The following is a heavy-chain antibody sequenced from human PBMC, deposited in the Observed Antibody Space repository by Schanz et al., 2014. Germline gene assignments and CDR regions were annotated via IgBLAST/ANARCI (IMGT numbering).Heavy chain of an antibody. CDR3: VKDTNGGHSGNYHAFDV. V-gene: IGHV3-9*01. D-gene: IGHD4-17*01. CDR1: GFTFEDYA. CDR2: LSWNRRSV. J-gene: IGHJ3*01. Sequence: EMQLVESGGGLVQPGRSLRLSCAASGFTFEDYAMHWVRQVPGKGLEWVAGLSWNRRSVGYADSVKGRFTISRDNANNTLDLQMKSLRPEDTALYYCVKDTNGGHSGNYHAFDVWGQGTRVTVSS.